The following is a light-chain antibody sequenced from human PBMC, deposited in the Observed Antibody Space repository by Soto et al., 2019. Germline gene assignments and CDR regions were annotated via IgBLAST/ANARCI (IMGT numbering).Light chain of an antibody. CDR2: DAS. CDR1: QSISTW. CDR3: LLDFSYLWA. J-gene: IGKJ1*01. Sequence: IPMTQSPSTLSASVGDRVTITCRASQSISTWLAWYQQKPGKAPKLLIYDASSLESGVPSRFSGSGSGTEFTLTISSLQPEDFASYYCLLDFSYLWAFGQGTKVDIK. V-gene: IGKV1-5*01.